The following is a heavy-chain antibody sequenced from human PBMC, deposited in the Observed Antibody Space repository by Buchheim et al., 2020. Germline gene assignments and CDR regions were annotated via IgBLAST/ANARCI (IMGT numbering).Heavy chain of an antibody. D-gene: IGHD3-3*01. J-gene: IGHJ6*02. CDR2: MKPNSGNT. CDR1: GYTFSSYD. CDR3: ARWRETMDV. Sequence: QVRLVQSGAEVKKPGASVKVSCKASGYTFSSYDINWVRQATGQGLEWMGYMKPNSGNTGYAQKFQGRVSMTRDPSMSQAYMELSGLRSEDTAVYYCARWRETMDVWGQGTT. V-gene: IGHV1-8*01.